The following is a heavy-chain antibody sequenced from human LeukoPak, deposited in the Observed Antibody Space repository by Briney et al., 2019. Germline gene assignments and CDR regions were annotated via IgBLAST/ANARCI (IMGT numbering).Heavy chain of an antibody. Sequence: GGSLRLSCAASGFTFSSYAMRWVRQAPGKGLEWVAVISYDGSNKYYADSVKGRFTISRDNSKNTLYLQMNSLRAEDTAVYYCARDYDILTGYYFDYWGQGTLVTVSS. CDR2: ISYDGSNK. V-gene: IGHV3-30*04. CDR1: GFTFSSYA. D-gene: IGHD3-9*01. CDR3: ARDYDILTGYYFDY. J-gene: IGHJ4*02.